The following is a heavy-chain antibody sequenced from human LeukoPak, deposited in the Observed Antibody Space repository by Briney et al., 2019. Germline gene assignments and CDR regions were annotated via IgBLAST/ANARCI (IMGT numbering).Heavy chain of an antibody. D-gene: IGHD6-13*01. CDR1: GFTFSSYG. Sequence: QPGGSLRLSCAASGFTFSSYGMHWVRQAPGKGLEWVAVISYDGSNKYYADSVKGRFTISRDNSKNTLYLQMNSLRAEDTAVYYCAKDPKGYSSSWLPNYWGQGTLVTVSS. V-gene: IGHV3-30*18. CDR2: ISYDGSNK. J-gene: IGHJ4*02. CDR3: AKDPKGYSSSWLPNY.